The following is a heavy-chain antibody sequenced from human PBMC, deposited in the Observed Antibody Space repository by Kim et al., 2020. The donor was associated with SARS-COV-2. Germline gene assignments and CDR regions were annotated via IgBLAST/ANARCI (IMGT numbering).Heavy chain of an antibody. J-gene: IGHJ6*01. CDR1: GYTFTSYA. CDR2: INXGNGNX. Sequence: ASVKVSCKASGYTFTSYAMHWVRQAPGQRLEXXGWINXGNGNXKYSQKFQGRVTXXGDTXXSTXXXELXXLRSXDTAVYYCAXXLLMXXVVXXXLKXXYYXXXVWXXXTTVXVSS. V-gene: IGHV1-3*01. D-gene: IGHD3-22*01. CDR3: AXXLLMXXVVXXXLKXXYYXXXV.